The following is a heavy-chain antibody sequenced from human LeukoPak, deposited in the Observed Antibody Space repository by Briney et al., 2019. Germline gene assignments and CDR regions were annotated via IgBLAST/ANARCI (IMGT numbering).Heavy chain of an antibody. D-gene: IGHD3-22*01. CDR1: GFTFSSYA. J-gene: IGHJ4*02. Sequence: GGSLRLSCAASGFTFSSYAMTWVRRTPGKGLEWVSVINGSGRSTHTADSVKGRFTISRDNSKNTVTLQMTSLRAEDSAVYYCAKGITFYYDSSGYSTDYWGQGTLVTVSS. V-gene: IGHV3-23*01. CDR2: INGSGRST. CDR3: AKGITFYYDSSGYSTDY.